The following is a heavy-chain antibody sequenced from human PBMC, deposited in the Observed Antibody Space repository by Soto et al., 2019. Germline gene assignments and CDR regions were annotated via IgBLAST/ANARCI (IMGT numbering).Heavy chain of an antibody. J-gene: IGHJ4*02. D-gene: IGHD2-2*01. CDR2: INPSGGST. V-gene: IGHV1-46*03. CDR1: GYTFTSYY. Sequence: QVQLVQAGAEVKKPGASVKVSCKASGYTFTSYYMHWVRQAPGQGLEWMGIINPSGGSTSYAQKFQGRVTMTRDTSTSTDYMELSSLRSEDTAVYYCAMQYQLPTYYFDYWGQGTLVTVSS. CDR3: AMQYQLPTYYFDY.